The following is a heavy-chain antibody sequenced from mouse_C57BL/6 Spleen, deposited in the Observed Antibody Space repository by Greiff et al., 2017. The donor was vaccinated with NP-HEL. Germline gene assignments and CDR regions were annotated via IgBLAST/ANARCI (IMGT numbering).Heavy chain of an antibody. CDR3: GRNGAYYGSSASAD. Sequence: VQLQQPGAELVKPGASVKLSCKASGYTFTSYWMQWVKQRPGQGLEWIGEIDPSDSYTNYNQKFKGKATLTVDTSSSTAYLQLSSLTSEDSAVYYCGRNGAYYGSSASADWGQGTLVTVSA. D-gene: IGHD1-1*01. V-gene: IGHV1-50*01. CDR1: GYTFTSYW. J-gene: IGHJ3*01. CDR2: IDPSDSYT.